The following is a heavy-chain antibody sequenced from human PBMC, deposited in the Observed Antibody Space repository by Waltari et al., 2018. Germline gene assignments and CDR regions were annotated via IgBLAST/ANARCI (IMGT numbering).Heavy chain of an antibody. V-gene: IGHV4-34*01. J-gene: IGHJ5*02. Sequence: QVQLQQWGAGPLKTSETLSLTCAVYGGSFSGFFWIWIRQPPGKGLEWIGEINHSGSTNYKPSLKSRVTISLDTSKKHFSLKLNSVTAADTAVYYCARGRRWQEFSSWGQGTLVTVSS. D-gene: IGHD3-3*01. CDR3: ARGRRWQEFSS. CDR2: INHSGST. CDR1: GGSFSGFF.